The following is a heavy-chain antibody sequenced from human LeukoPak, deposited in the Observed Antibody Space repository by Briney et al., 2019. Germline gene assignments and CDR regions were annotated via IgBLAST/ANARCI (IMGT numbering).Heavy chain of an antibody. CDR3: ATRSIYYYYFDY. CDR1: GFTFDTYG. CDR2: ISYDGNNE. Sequence: GRSLRLSCAASGFTFDTYGMHWVRQAPGKGLERVAVISYDGNNENYVDSVKGRFTISRDNSKNTPYLQMNSLRAEDTAVYYCATRSIYYYYFDYWGQGTLVTVSS. V-gene: IGHV3-30*03. D-gene: IGHD3-22*01. J-gene: IGHJ4*02.